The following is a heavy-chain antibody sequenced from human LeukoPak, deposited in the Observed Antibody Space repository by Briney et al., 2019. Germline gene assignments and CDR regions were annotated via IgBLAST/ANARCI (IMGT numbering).Heavy chain of an antibody. J-gene: IGHJ6*03. CDR1: GGSFSGYY. Sequence: SETLSLTCAVYGGSFSGYYWSWIRQPPGKGLEWIGEINHSGSTNYNPSLKSRVTISVDTSKNQFSLKLSSVTAADTAVYYCAREGSGYSSHYMDVWGKGTTVTVSS. V-gene: IGHV4-34*01. D-gene: IGHD3-22*01. CDR3: AREGSGYSSHYMDV. CDR2: INHSGST.